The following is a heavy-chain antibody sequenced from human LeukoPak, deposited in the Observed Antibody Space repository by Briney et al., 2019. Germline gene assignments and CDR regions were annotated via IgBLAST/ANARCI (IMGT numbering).Heavy chain of an antibody. CDR3: AKGRSGGDYVGDY. V-gene: IGHV3-23*01. CDR1: GFTFSSYT. Sequence: PGGSLRLSCAASGFTFSSYTMSWVRQAPGKGLEWVSAISGSGGSTYYADSVKGRFTISRDNSKNTLYLQMNSLRAEDTAVYYCAKGRSGGDYVGDYWGQGTLVTVSS. J-gene: IGHJ4*02. D-gene: IGHD4-23*01. CDR2: ISGSGGST.